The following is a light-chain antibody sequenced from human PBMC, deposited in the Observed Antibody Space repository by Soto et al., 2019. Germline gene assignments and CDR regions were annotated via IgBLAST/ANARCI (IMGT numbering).Light chain of an antibody. V-gene: IGKV3-15*01. CDR1: QSINSN. J-gene: IGKJ1*01. CDR2: GAS. Sequence: VISQPPSTLSVSPGERATLSCRASQSINSNLAWYQQKPGQAPRLLIYGASTRATGIPARFSGSGSGTEFTLTISSLQSEDFAVYYCQQYNNWPQTFGQGTKVDIK. CDR3: QQYNNWPQT.